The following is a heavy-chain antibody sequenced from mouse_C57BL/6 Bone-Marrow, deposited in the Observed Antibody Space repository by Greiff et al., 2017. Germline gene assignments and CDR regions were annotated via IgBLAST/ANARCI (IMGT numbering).Heavy chain of an antibody. CDR2: IDPSDSYT. D-gene: IGHD2-3*01. CDR3: AREGWLPFDY. CDR1: GYTFTSYW. Sequence: VQLQQPGAELVKPGASVKLSCKASGYTFTSYWMQWVKQRPGPGLEWIGEIDPSDSYTNYNQKFKGKATLTVDTSSSTAYMQLSSLTSEDSAVYYCAREGWLPFDYWGQGTTLTVSS. V-gene: IGHV1-50*01. J-gene: IGHJ2*01.